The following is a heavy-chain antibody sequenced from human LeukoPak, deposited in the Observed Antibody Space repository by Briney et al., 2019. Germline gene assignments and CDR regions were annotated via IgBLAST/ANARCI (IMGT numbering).Heavy chain of an antibody. Sequence: ASVKVSCKASGYTFTGYYMHWVRQAPGQGLEWMGWINPNSGGTDYAQKFKGRVTMTRETSTSPAYMELSRLRSDDTAVYYCARDRGYCTNGVCPNWFDPWGQGTLVTVSS. J-gene: IGHJ5*02. V-gene: IGHV1-2*02. CDR3: ARDRGYCTNGVCPNWFDP. D-gene: IGHD2-8*01. CDR1: GYTFTGYY. CDR2: INPNSGGT.